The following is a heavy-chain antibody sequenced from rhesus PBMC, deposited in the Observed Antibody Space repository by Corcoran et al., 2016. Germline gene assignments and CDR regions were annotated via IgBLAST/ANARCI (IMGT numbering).Heavy chain of an antibody. CDR2: IYWDVDK. CDR3: ARGIWYSSCHHFDY. D-gene: IGHD6-13*01. CDR1: GFSLTTSGMG. V-gene: IGHV2-152*01. J-gene: IGHJ4*01. Sequence: QVTLKESGPALVKPTQTLTLTCTFSGFSLTTSGMGVGWIRQPPGKALEWLALIYWDVDKHYRTSLKSRLTISKDTSKNQVVLTMTNMDPMDTATYYCARGIWYSSCHHFDYWGQGVLLTVSS.